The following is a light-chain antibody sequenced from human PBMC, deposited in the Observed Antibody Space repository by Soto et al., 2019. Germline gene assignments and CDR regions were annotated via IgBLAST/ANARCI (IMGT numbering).Light chain of an antibody. Sequence: ALAQPPSASGSPGQSVTISCTGTSSDVGAYIFVSWYQQHPGKAPKLMVYDVNRRPPGVPDRFFGSKSGNTASLTVSGLQAEDEADYYCVSFAGGTYVFGTGTKVTVL. V-gene: IGLV2-8*01. CDR3: VSFAGGTYV. CDR2: DVN. J-gene: IGLJ1*01. CDR1: SSDVGAYIF.